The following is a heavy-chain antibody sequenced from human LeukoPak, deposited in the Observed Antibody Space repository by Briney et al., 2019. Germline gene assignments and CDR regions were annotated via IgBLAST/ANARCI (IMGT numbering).Heavy chain of an antibody. CDR3: ARSLGGAYDY. Sequence: SGGSLRLSCAASGFPFSSYWMHWVRQAPGKGLVWVSRINIDGSNTNYADSVKGRFTISRDNAKNTLYLQMDSLRAEDTAVYYCARSLGGAYDYWGQGTLVTVPS. J-gene: IGHJ4*02. CDR2: INIDGSNT. V-gene: IGHV3-74*01. CDR1: GFPFSSYW. D-gene: IGHD1-26*01.